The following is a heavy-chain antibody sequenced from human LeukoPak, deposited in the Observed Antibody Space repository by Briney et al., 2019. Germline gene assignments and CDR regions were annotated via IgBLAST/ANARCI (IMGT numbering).Heavy chain of an antibody. J-gene: IGHJ4*02. Sequence: ASVKVSCKASGYTFTSYGISWVRQAPGQGLEWMGWISAYNGNTNYAQNLQGRVTMTTDTSTSTAYMELRSLRSDDTAVYYCARGLSSGWYGEGNYFDYWGQGTLVTVSS. CDR1: GYTFTSYG. V-gene: IGHV1-18*01. CDR3: ARGLSSGWYGEGNYFDY. CDR2: ISAYNGNT. D-gene: IGHD6-19*01.